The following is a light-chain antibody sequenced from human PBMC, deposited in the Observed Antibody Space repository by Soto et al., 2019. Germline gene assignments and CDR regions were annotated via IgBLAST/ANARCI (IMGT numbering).Light chain of an antibody. CDR1: QSLNSN. Sequence: ILLTQSPATLSVSPGERVTLSCRASQSLNSNLAWYQQRPGQAPRLLIYDTSTRATGIPARFSGSGSGREFTLTINSLQSEDFAVYYCQQYNNWWTFGQGTKVEIK. V-gene: IGKV3-15*01. CDR3: QQYNNWWT. J-gene: IGKJ1*01. CDR2: DTS.